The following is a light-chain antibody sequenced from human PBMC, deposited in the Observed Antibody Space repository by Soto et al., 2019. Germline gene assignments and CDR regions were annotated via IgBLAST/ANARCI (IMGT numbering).Light chain of an antibody. CDR1: QSVGTY. CDR3: QQYGSSPKT. V-gene: IGKV3-20*01. CDR2: GAS. J-gene: IGKJ1*01. Sequence: EIELTQSPATLSLSPGARALLSCRASQSVGTYLAWYQQKPGQAPRLLIYGASSRATGIPDRFSGSGSGTDFTLTISRLEPEDFAVYYCQQYGSSPKTFGQGTKVDIK.